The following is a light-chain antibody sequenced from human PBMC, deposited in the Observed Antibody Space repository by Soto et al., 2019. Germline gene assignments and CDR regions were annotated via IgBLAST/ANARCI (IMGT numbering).Light chain of an antibody. V-gene: IGLV1-40*01. CDR2: GHN. CDR1: YSNIGAGYE. Sequence: QSVLTQPPSVSGAPGQRVTISCTGSYSNIGAGYEVHWYQQIPGTAPKLLISGHNNRPSGVPDRISGSKSGTSASLAISGLQSDDEADYYCAAWDDSLNGRVFGTGTKLTVL. CDR3: AAWDDSLNGRV. J-gene: IGLJ1*01.